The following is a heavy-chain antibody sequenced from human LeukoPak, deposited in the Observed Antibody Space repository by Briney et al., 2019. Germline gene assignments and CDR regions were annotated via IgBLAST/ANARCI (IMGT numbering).Heavy chain of an antibody. D-gene: IGHD2-21*02. CDR1: GFIFSSYA. CDR2: ISFNGGNT. Sequence: GGSLRLSCSASGFIFSSYAMHWVRQAPGKGLEYVSGISFNGGNTYFADSVKGRFTISRDNSKNTLWLQMTSLRPEDTAVYYCVKLVTATNDAFDIWGQGTMVTVSS. CDR3: VKLVTATNDAFDI. J-gene: IGHJ3*02. V-gene: IGHV3-64D*06.